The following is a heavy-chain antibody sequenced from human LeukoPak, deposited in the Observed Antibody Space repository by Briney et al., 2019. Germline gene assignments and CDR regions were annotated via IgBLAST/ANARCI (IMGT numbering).Heavy chain of an antibody. CDR1: RGSISSYY. CDR3: ARDNHFYDFWSGYRTGNWFDP. Sequence: PSETLSLTCTVSRGSISSYYWSWIRQPAGKGLEWIGRIYTSGSTNYNPSLKSRVTMSVDTSKNQFSLKLSSVTAADTAVYYCARDNHFYDFWSGYRTGNWFDPWGQGTLVTVSP. D-gene: IGHD3-3*01. CDR2: IYTSGST. V-gene: IGHV4-4*07. J-gene: IGHJ5*02.